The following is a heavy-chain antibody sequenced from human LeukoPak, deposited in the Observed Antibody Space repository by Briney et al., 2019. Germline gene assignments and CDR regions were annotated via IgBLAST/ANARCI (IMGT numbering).Heavy chain of an antibody. CDR2: ISSDGSST. CDR1: GFTFRNHW. Sequence: GGSLRLSCAASGFTFRNHWMHWVRQTPGKGLVWVSRISSDGSSTTYADSVKGRFTISRDNARNTLYLQMNNLRAEDTAMYYCARDQRVTGRPDIDYWGQGTLVIVSS. CDR3: ARDQRVTGRPDIDY. D-gene: IGHD6-6*01. V-gene: IGHV3-74*03. J-gene: IGHJ4*02.